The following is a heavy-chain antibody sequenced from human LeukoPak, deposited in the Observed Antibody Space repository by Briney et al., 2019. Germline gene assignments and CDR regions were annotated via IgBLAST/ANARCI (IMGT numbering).Heavy chain of an antibody. D-gene: IGHD6-19*01. CDR1: GDSISNHNYF. CDR3: ATSVYSSGWHPFFDY. J-gene: IGHJ4*02. Sequence: SETLSLTCTVSGDSISNHNYFWGWIRQPPGKGREWIGSIHYIGSTYFNLSLKSRVTVSVDTSKNHFSLKLSSVTAADTGVYYCATSVYSSGWHPFFDYWGQGAPVIVSS. V-gene: IGHV4-39*02. CDR2: IHYIGST.